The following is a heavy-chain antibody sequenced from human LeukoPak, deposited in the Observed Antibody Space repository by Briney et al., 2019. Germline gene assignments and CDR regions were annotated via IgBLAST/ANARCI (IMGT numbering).Heavy chain of an antibody. CDR1: GFTFSSYD. V-gene: IGHV3-30*18. J-gene: IGHJ6*02. CDR2: ISYDGSKN. Sequence: PGGSLRLSCAASGFTFSSYDMHWVRQAPGKGLEWVAVISYDGSKNYYGDSVKGRFTISRDNSKNTVYLQMHSLRAEDTAVYSCAKDVQSTPYYYYGMEVWGQGTTVTVSS. D-gene: IGHD2-15*01. CDR3: AKDVQSTPYYYYGMEV.